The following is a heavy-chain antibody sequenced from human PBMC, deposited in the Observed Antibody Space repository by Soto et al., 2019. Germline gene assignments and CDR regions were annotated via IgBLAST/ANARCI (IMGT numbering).Heavy chain of an antibody. Sequence: ASVKVSSTASGYTFTSYGISWVRQAPGQGLEWMGWISAYNGNTNYAQKLQGRVTMTTDTSTSTAYMELRSLRSDDTAVYYCAGDGCSGGSCYSATWGQGTLVTISS. CDR3: AGDGCSGGSCYSAT. D-gene: IGHD2-15*01. CDR2: ISAYNGNT. J-gene: IGHJ4*02. CDR1: GYTFTSYG. V-gene: IGHV1-18*01.